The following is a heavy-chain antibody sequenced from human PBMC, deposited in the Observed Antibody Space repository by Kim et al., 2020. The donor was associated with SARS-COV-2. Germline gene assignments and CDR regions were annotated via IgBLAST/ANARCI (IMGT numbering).Heavy chain of an antibody. Sequence: SLKSRVTQSVDTSKNQFSLKLGSVTAADTAVYYCARTKSFYSSSWYYFDYWGQGTLVTVSS. CDR3: ARTKSFYSSSWYYFDY. D-gene: IGHD6-13*01. J-gene: IGHJ4*02. V-gene: IGHV4-34*01.